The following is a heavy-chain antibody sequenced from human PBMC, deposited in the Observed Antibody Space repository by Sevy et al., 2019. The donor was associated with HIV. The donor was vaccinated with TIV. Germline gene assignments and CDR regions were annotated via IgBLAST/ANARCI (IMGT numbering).Heavy chain of an antibody. CDR2: ISAYNGNT. CDR3: ARDRYYYGSGSRTWYYYYYMDV. Sequence: ASVKVSCKASGYTFTSYGISWVRQAPGQGLEWMGWISAYNGNTNYAQKLQGRVTMTTDTSTSTAYMELRSLRSDDTAVYYCARDRYYYGSGSRTWYYYYYMDVWGKGTTVTVSS. V-gene: IGHV1-18*01. J-gene: IGHJ6*03. CDR1: GYTFTSYG. D-gene: IGHD3-10*01.